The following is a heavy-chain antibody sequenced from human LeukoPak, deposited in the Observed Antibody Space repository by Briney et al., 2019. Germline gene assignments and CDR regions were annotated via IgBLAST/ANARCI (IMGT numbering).Heavy chain of an antibody. Sequence: ASVKVSCKTSGYTSTTYGLSWVRQAPGQRLEWMGWISVYDGKTDSAENFRDRITMTTDTSTNTAHMDLRSLRSDDTAVYYCARAYPLASGSYLDDYWGQGTPVIVSS. V-gene: IGHV1-18*01. D-gene: IGHD3-10*01. J-gene: IGHJ4*02. CDR2: ISVYDGKT. CDR1: GYTSTTYG. CDR3: ARAYPLASGSYLDDY.